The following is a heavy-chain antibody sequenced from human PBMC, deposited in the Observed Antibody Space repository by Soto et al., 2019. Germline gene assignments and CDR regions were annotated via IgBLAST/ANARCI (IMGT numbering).Heavy chain of an antibody. V-gene: IGHV3-48*01. CDR2: ISSSSSTI. D-gene: IGHD6-25*01. J-gene: IGHJ4*01. CDR1: GFTFSSYS. CDR3: ARDSPPGSHFDY. Sequence: EAQLVESGGGLVQPGGSLRLSCAASGFTFSSYSMNWVRQAPGKGLEWMSYISSSSSTIYYADSVQGRFTVSRDNAKNSLYLQMNSLRAEDTAVYYCARDSPPGSHFDYWGHGTLVTVSS.